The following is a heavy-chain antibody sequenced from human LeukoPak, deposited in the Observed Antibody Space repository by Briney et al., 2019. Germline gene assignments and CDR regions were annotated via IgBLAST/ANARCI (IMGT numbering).Heavy chain of an antibody. D-gene: IGHD1-26*01. CDR3: TTYSGTYFKYFFDY. Sequence: GGSLRLSCAASGFTFSGSAMHWVRQASGKGLEWVGRIRTKPNNYATAYAASVKGRFTISRDDSKNMAYLQMNSLKTEDTAVYYCTTYSGTYFKYFFDYWGQGTLVTVSS. CDR2: IRTKPNNYAT. J-gene: IGHJ4*02. V-gene: IGHV3-73*01. CDR1: GFTFSGSA.